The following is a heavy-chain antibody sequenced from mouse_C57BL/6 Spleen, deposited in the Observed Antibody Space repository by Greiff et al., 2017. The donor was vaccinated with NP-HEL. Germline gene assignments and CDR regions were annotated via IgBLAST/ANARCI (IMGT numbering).Heavy chain of an antibody. CDR3: ASYGSSYVAY. D-gene: IGHD1-1*01. CDR2: IDPSDSYT. Sequence: VQLQQPGAELVKPGASVKLSCKASGYTFTSYWMQWVKQRPGQGLEWIGEIDPSDSYTNYNQKFKGKATLTVDTSASTAYMQLSSLTSEDSAVYYCASYGSSYVAYWGQGTLVTVSA. CDR1: GYTFTSYW. J-gene: IGHJ3*01. V-gene: IGHV1-50*01.